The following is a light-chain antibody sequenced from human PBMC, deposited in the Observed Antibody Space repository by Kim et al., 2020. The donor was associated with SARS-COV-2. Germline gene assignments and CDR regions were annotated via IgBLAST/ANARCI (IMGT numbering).Light chain of an antibody. CDR3: NSRDSSGNHLV. J-gene: IGLJ2*01. V-gene: IGLV3-19*01. Sequence: ALGQTVRSTCQGDSLRSYYASWYQQKPGQAPVLVIYVKNNRPSGIPDRFSGSSSGNTASLTSTGAQAEDEADYYCNSRDSSGNHLVFGGGTKLTVL. CDR1: SLRSYY. CDR2: VKN.